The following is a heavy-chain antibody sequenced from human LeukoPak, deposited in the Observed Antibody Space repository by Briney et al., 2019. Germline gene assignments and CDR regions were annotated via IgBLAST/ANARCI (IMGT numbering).Heavy chain of an antibody. V-gene: IGHV1-2*02. CDR1: GYTFSAYC. CDR3: ARLYSSSWSYNWFDP. J-gene: IGHJ5*02. D-gene: IGHD6-13*01. CDR2: INPKSGGT. Sequence: ASVKVSCKASGYTFSAYCMHWVRQAPGQGLEWLGWINPKSGGTNYAQQFQDRVTMTRDTSISSTYMELSRLRSDDTAVYYCARLYSSSWSYNWFDPWGQGTLVTVSS.